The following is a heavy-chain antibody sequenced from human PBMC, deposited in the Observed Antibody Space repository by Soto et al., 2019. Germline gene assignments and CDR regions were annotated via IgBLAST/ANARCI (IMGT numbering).Heavy chain of an antibody. J-gene: IGHJ6*02. V-gene: IGHV5-51*01. Sequence: PGESLKISCKGSGYSFTSYWIGWVLQMPWKGLEWMGIIYPGDSDTRYSPSFQGQVTISADKSISTAYLQWSSLKASDPAMYYCARYLGGQQLVVRAPRYYGMDVWGQGSTVTVSS. CDR2: IYPGDSDT. CDR1: GYSFTSYW. D-gene: IGHD6-13*01. CDR3: ARYLGGQQLVVRAPRYYGMDV.